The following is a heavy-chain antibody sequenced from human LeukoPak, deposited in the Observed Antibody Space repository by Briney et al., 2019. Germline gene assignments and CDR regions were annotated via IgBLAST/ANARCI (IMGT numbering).Heavy chain of an antibody. CDR3: GRDFLQGVGGNKGGSVDY. D-gene: IGHD3-16*01. J-gene: IGHJ4*02. V-gene: IGHV4-59*01. CDR1: GGSISKYY. Sequence: SETLSITCTVSGGSISKYYWSWIRQPPGKGLEWIGYIYNSVITNYNPSLKSRVTISVDTSKNQFSLKRNSVTAVDTAVYFCGRDFLQGVGGNKGGSVDYWGQGTLVTVSS. CDR2: IYNSVIT.